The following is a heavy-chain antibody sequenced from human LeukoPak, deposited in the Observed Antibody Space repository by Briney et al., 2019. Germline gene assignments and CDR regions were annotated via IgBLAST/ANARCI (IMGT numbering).Heavy chain of an antibody. J-gene: IGHJ4*02. Sequence: PGGSLRLSCEGSAFIFSGHWMNWVRQAPGKGLEWVAVISYDGSNKYYADSVKGRFTISRDNSKNTLYLQMNSLRAEDTAVYYCARDSAAYYFDYWGQGTLVTVSS. CDR3: ARDSAAYYFDY. CDR2: ISYDGSNK. CDR1: AFIFSGHW. V-gene: IGHV3-30-3*01. D-gene: IGHD6-25*01.